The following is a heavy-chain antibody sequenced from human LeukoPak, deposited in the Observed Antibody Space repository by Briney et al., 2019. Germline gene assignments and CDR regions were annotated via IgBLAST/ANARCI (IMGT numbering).Heavy chain of an antibody. CDR1: GGSISSYY. V-gene: IGHV4-59*12. D-gene: IGHD2-2*01. J-gene: IGHJ4*02. CDR2: IYYSGST. CDR3: ARLVGDCSSTSCAKLSV. Sequence: SETLSLTCTVSGGSISSYYWSWIRQPPGKGLEWIGYIYYSGSTNYNPSLKSRVTISVDTSKNQFSLKLSSVTAADTAVYYCARLVGDCSSTSCAKLSVRGQGTLVTVSS.